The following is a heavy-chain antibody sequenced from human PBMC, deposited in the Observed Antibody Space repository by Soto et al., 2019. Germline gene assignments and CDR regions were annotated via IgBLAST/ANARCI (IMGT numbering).Heavy chain of an antibody. CDR3: ARVRTDFWSGSITYGMDV. D-gene: IGHD3-3*01. J-gene: IGHJ6*02. CDR1: GGSISSGGYY. V-gene: IGHV4-30-4*01. Sequence: SETLSLTCTVSGGSISSGGYYWSWIRQPPGKGLEWIGYIYYSGSTYYNPSLKSRVTISVDTSKNQFSLKLSSVTAADTAVYYCARVRTDFWSGSITYGMDVWGQGTTVTVSS. CDR2: IYYSGST.